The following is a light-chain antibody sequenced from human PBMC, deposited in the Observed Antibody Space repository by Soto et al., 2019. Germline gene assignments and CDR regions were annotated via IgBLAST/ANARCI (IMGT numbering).Light chain of an antibody. V-gene: IGLV8-61*01. CDR1: SGSVSTNYY. CDR2: STN. J-gene: IGLJ3*02. Sequence: QTVVTQEPSFSVSPGGTVTLTCGLSSGSVSTNYYASWYQQTPGQAPRTLIYSTNTRSSGVPDRFSGSILGNKAALTITGAQADDESDYYCVLYMGSGIWVFGGGTKVTVL. CDR3: VLYMGSGIWV.